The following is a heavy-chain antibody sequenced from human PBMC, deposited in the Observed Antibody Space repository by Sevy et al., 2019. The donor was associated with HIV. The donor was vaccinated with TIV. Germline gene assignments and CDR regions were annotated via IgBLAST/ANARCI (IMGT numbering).Heavy chain of an antibody. V-gene: IGHV3-48*01. CDR3: ARDEQTYGDYDYFDY. CDR2: ISSSSRTI. J-gene: IGHJ4*02. D-gene: IGHD4-17*01. Sequence: GGSLRLSCAASGFTFSTYSMNWVRQAPGKGLEWVSYISSSSRTIFYADSVKGRFTISRDNAKKSLYLQMDSLKAEDTAVYYCARDEQTYGDYDYFDYWGQGTLVTVSS. CDR1: GFTFSTYS.